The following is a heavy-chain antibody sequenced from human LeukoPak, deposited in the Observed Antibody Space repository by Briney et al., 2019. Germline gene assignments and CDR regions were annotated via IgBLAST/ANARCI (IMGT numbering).Heavy chain of an antibody. J-gene: IGHJ4*02. D-gene: IGHD4-11*01. CDR2: ISSSSSYI. Sequence: SGGSLRLSCAASGFTFSSYSMNWVRQAPGKGLEWVSSISSSSSYIYYADSVKGRFTISRDNAKNSLYLQMNSLRAEDTAVYYCARGAYYSNYEALDYWGQGTLVTVSS. V-gene: IGHV3-21*01. CDR3: ARGAYYSNYEALDY. CDR1: GFTFSSYS.